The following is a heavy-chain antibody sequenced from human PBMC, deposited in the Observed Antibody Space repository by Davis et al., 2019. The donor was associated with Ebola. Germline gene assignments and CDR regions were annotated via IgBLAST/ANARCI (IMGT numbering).Heavy chain of an antibody. J-gene: IGHJ3*02. V-gene: IGHV5-51*01. CDR2: IYPGDSDA. CDR3: ARPIAARTMDAFDI. CDR1: GYSFTSYW. Sequence: GESLKISCKGSGYSFTSYWIVWVRQMPGKGLEWMGNIYPGDSDARYSPSFQGQVTLSADKSFATAYLQWRSLKASDTAMYYCARPIAARTMDAFDIWGQGTMVTVSS. D-gene: IGHD6-6*01.